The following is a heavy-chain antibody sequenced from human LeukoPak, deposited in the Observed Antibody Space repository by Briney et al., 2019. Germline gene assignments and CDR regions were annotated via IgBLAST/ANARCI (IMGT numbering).Heavy chain of an antibody. Sequence: SVKVSCKASGGTFSSYAISWVRQAPGQGLEWMGGIIPILGTANYAQKFQGRVTITADKSTSTAYMELSSLRSEDTAVYYCAARFYDILTGNYYYGMDVWGKGTTVTVSS. J-gene: IGHJ6*04. CDR3: AARFYDILTGNYYYGMDV. D-gene: IGHD3-9*01. CDR1: GGTFSSYA. CDR2: IIPILGTA. V-gene: IGHV1-69*10.